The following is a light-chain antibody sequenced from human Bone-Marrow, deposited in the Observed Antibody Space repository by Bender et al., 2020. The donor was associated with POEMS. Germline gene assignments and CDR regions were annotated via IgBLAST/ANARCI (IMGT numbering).Light chain of an antibody. CDR3: SSYTSSSTPVV. CDR1: SSDVGTYNL. J-gene: IGLJ2*01. Sequence: QSALTQPASVSGLPGQSIIISCTGTSSDVGTYNLVSWYQQHPDKAPKLLIYEVHKRPSGVSSRFSGSKSGNTASLTISGLQAEDEADYYCSSYTSSSTPVVFGGGTNLTVL. CDR2: EVH. V-gene: IGLV2-14*02.